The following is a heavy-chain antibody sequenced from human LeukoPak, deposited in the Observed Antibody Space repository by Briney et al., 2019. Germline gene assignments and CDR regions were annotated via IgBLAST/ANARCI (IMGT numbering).Heavy chain of an antibody. CDR2: IYYSGST. D-gene: IGHD3-22*01. V-gene: IGHV4-59*12. CDR3: ATRYYDSSGYSSSDY. CDR1: GGSISSYY. J-gene: IGHJ4*02. Sequence: PSETLSLTCTVSGGSISSYYWSWIRQPPGKGLEWIGYIYYSGSTNYNPSLKSRVTISVDTSKNQFSLKLSSVTAADTAVYYCATRYYDSSGYSSSDYCGQGTLVTVSS.